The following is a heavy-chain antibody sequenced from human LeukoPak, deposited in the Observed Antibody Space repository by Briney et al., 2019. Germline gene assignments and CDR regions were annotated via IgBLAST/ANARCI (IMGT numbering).Heavy chain of an antibody. CDR3: ARVMKGHDFWSGKTAGYYFDY. D-gene: IGHD3-3*01. J-gene: IGHJ4*02. Sequence: SETLSLTCTVSGGSISSYYWSWIRQPPGKGLEWIGYIYYSGSTNYNPSLKSRVTISVDTSKNQFSLKLSSVTAADTAVYYCARVMKGHDFWSGKTAGYYFDYWGQGTLVTVSS. V-gene: IGHV4-59*01. CDR1: GGSISSYY. CDR2: IYYSGST.